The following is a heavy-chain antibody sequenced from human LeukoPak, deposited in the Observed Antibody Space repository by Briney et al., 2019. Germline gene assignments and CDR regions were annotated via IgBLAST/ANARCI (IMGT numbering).Heavy chain of an antibody. D-gene: IGHD6-13*01. V-gene: IGHV3-74*01. CDR1: GFTFSNHW. Sequence: PGGSLRLSCAASGFTFSNHWMHWVRQDPGKGLVGVSRIDNDGRSTVYADSVKGRFTISRDNAKNSLYLQMNSLRAEDTAVYYCARVRDSSSWSQYYFDYWGQGTLVTVSS. CDR2: IDNDGRST. J-gene: IGHJ4*02. CDR3: ARVRDSSSWSQYYFDY.